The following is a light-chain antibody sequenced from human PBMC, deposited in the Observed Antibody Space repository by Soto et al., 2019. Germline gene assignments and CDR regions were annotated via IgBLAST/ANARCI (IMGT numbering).Light chain of an antibody. Sequence: QSVLTQPPSVSGAPGQRVTISCTGSRSNIGDGYDVHWYQQFPGTAPKLLIYGNNNRPSGVPDRFSGSKSGTSASLAITGLQAEDEADYYCQTSDSSLSGVVFGGGTQLTVL. CDR2: GNN. CDR1: RSNIGDGYD. CDR3: QTSDSSLSGVV. V-gene: IGLV1-40*01. J-gene: IGLJ3*02.